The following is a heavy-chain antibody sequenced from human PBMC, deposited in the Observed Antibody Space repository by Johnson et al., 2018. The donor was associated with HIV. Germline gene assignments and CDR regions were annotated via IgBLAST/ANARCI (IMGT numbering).Heavy chain of an antibody. Sequence: VQLVESGGGVVQPGRSLRLSCAASKFAFSTYAMHWVRQAPGKGLVWVSRINSDESSTSYADSVKGRFTISRDNAKNTLYLQMNSLRAEDTAVYYCARLEGQQPDAFDIWGQGTMVTVSS. D-gene: IGHD6-13*01. J-gene: IGHJ3*02. V-gene: IGHV3-74*02. CDR1: KFAFSTYA. CDR2: INSDESST. CDR3: ARLEGQQPDAFDI.